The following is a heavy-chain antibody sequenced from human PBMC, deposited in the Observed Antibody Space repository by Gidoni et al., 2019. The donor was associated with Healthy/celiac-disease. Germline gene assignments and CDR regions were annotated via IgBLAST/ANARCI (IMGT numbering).Heavy chain of an antibody. D-gene: IGHD3-22*01. J-gene: IGHJ4*02. V-gene: IGHV4-39*01. Sequence: QLHLQESGPGLVKPSETLSLTCTVSGGSISSSSYYWGWIRQHPGKGLEWIGSIEYSGSPYYNPSLKRRGTISVDTSKNQCSLKLSSVTAADTAVYYCETGFTDYDSSGFLDYWGQGTLVTVSS. CDR2: IEYSGSP. CDR3: ETGFTDYDSSGFLDY. CDR1: GGSISSSSYY.